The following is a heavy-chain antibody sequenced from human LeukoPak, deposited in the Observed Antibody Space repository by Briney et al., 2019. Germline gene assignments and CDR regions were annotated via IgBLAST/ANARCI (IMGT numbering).Heavy chain of an antibody. CDR2: IYYTGST. D-gene: IGHD6-13*01. V-gene: IGHV4-39*07. CDR3: ARGEPRIARPGAPPFDL. Sequence: PSETLSLTCSVSGASISGGTYYWGWIRQPPGKGLEWIGSIYYTGSTYDNPSLKSRVTISVDTSKNQFSLKLTSVTAADTAVYYCARGEPRIARPGAPPFDLWGRGTLVTVSS. J-gene: IGHJ2*01. CDR1: GASISGGTYY.